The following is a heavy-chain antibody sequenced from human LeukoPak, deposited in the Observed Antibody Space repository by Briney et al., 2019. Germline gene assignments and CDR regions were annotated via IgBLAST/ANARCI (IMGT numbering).Heavy chain of an antibody. CDR3: AREYSDSETYLYGMDV. Sequence: SGTLSLTCAVSGGSISSSNWWSWVRQPPGKGLEWIGEIYHSGSTNYNPSLKSRVTISVDKSKNQFSLKLSSVTAADTAVYYCAREYSDSETYLYGMDVWGQGTTVTVSS. J-gene: IGHJ6*02. V-gene: IGHV4-4*02. D-gene: IGHD3-10*01. CDR1: GGSISSSNW. CDR2: IYHSGST.